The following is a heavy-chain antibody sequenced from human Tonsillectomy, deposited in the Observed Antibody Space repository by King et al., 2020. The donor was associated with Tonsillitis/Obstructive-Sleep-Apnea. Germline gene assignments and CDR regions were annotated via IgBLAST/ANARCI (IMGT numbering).Heavy chain of an antibody. CDR3: ERHGSGGSWGAFDI. J-gene: IGHJ3*02. Sequence: QLVQSGPEVKKPGESLKISCQSSGYGYTTFWIGWVRQMPGKGLEWMGIIYPGDSDTTYSPSFQGQVTMSVDKSINTAYLQWSSLKASDTAIYYCERHGSGGSWGAFDIWGQGTVVTVSS. V-gene: IGHV5-51*01. CDR1: GYGYTTFW. D-gene: IGHD2-15*01. CDR2: IYPGDSDT.